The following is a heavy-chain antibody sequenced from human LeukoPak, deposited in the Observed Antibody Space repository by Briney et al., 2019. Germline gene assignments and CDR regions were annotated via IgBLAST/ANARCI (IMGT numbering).Heavy chain of an antibody. Sequence: GGSLRLSCAASGFTLSSYGMHWVRQAPGKGLEWVAFIRYDGSNKYYADSVKGRFTISRDNSKNTLYLQMNSLRAEDTAVYYCARDSLWFGESFPTWGQGTLVTVSS. CDR2: IRYDGSNK. CDR3: ARDSLWFGESFPT. CDR1: GFTLSSYG. D-gene: IGHD3-10*01. J-gene: IGHJ5*02. V-gene: IGHV3-30*02.